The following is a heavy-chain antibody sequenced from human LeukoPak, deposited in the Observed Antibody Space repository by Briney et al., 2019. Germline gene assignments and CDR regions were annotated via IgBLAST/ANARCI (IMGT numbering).Heavy chain of an antibody. V-gene: IGHV1-46*01. Sequence: ASVKVSCKASGYTFTSYYMHWVRQAPGQGLEWMGIINPSGGSTSYAQKFQGRVTMTRDMSTSTVYMELSSLRSEDTAVYYCARDGRFLEWPTRPDYWGQGTLGTVSS. CDR2: INPSGGST. J-gene: IGHJ4*02. D-gene: IGHD3-3*01. CDR3: ARDGRFLEWPTRPDY. CDR1: GYTFTSYY.